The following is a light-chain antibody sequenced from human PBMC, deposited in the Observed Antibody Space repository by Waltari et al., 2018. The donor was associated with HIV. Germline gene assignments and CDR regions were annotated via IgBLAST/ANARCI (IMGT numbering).Light chain of an antibody. CDR1: SSDVGAFKS. CDR3: SSYAGSSMSYA. CDR2: DVT. V-gene: IGLV2-8*01. J-gene: IGLJ1*01. Sequence: QSALTQPPSASGSPGQSVSISCTGASSDVGAFKSVSWYQQHPGKAPKLLIYDVTKRPSGVPDRFSGSKSGNTASLTVSGLQAEDEAHYYCSSYAGSSMSYAFGTGTKVTVL.